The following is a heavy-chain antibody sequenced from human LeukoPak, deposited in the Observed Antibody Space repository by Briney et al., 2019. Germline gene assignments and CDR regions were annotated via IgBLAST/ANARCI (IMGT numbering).Heavy chain of an antibody. CDR2: ISYDGSNK. J-gene: IGHJ6*02. CDR3: AKDSTLLWFGELSYGMDV. V-gene: IGHV3-30*18. Sequence: PGRSLRLSCAASGFTFSSYGMHWVRQAPGKGLEGVAVISYDGSNKYYADSVKGRFTISRDNSKNTLYLQMNSLRAEDTAVYYCAKDSTLLWFGELSYGMDVWGQGTTVTVSS. D-gene: IGHD3-10*01. CDR1: GFTFSSYG.